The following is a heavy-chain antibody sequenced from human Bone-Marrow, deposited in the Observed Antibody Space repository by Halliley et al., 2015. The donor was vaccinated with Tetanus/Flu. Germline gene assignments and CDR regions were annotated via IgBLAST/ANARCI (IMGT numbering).Heavy chain of an antibody. J-gene: IGHJ3*02. CDR2: IWFDGSNK. V-gene: IGHV3-33*01. CDR3: ARDRGGHYYDSSGSDDAFDI. CDR1: GVTFSSSG. Sequence: SGVTFSSSGMHWVRQAPGKGLEWVAVIWFDGSNKYYADSVKGRFTISRDNSKNTLYLQMNSLRAEDTGVYYCARDRGGHYYDSSGSDDAFDIWGQGTMVTVSS. D-gene: IGHD3-22*01.